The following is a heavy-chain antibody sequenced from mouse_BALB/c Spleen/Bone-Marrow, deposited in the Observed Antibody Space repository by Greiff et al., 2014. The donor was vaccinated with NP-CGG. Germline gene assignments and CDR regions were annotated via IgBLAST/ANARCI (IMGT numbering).Heavy chain of an antibody. CDR3: ARDYFDY. Sequence: DVKLVESGPGLVKPSQSLSLTCTVTGYSITSDYAWNWIRQFPGNKLEWMGYISYSGSTSYNPSLKSRISITRDTSKNQFFLQLNSVTTEDTATYYCARDYFDYWGQGTTLTVSS. CDR2: ISYSGST. V-gene: IGHV3-2*02. CDR1: GYSITSDYA. J-gene: IGHJ2*01.